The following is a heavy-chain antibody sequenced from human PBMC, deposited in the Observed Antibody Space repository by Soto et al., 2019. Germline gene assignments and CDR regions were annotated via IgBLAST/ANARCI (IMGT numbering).Heavy chain of an antibody. V-gene: IGHV3-30*03. Sequence: GGSLRLSCAAPDFDFSSYGIHWVRQAPGKGLEWVAASSYDGRETFYADSAKGRFTVSKEMSKNTAFLQMNALRHEDTAVYFCARDSGWPILNFDNWGQGTPVTVSS. CDR3: ARDSGWPILNFDN. J-gene: IGHJ4*02. D-gene: IGHD3-10*01. CDR2: SSYDGRET. CDR1: DFDFSSYG.